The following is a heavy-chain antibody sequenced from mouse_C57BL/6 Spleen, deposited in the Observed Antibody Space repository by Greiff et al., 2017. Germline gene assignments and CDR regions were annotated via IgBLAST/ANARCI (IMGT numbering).Heavy chain of an antibody. CDR2: ISDGGSYT. V-gene: IGHV5-4*01. J-gene: IGHJ4*01. D-gene: IGHD1-1*01. Sequence: DVKWVESGGGLVKPGGSLKLSCAASGFTFSSYAMSWVRQTPEKRLEWVATISDGGSYTYYPDNVKGRFTISRDNDKNNLYLQMSQLEYEDTAKYYSARDGGSDAMDYWGQGTTVTVSS. CDR1: GFTFSSYA. CDR3: ARDGGSDAMDY.